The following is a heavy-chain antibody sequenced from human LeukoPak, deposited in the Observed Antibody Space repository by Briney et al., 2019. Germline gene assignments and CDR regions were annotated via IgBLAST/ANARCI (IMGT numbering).Heavy chain of an antibody. D-gene: IGHD6-13*01. Sequence: GGSLRLSCAASGFTFRSYWMSWVRQAPGKGLEWVANIKQDGSEKYYVDSVKGRFTISRDNAKNSLYLQMNSLRAEDTAVYYCARDKMRIAVAGIYYYWGQGTLVTVSS. CDR2: IKQDGSEK. J-gene: IGHJ4*02. CDR3: ARDKMRIAVAGIYYY. CDR1: GFTFRSYW. V-gene: IGHV3-7*01.